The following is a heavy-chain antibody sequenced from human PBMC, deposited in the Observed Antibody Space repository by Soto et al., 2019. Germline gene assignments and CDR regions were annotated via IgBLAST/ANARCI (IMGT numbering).Heavy chain of an antibody. J-gene: IGHJ4*02. CDR1: GYTFTSYY. CDR2: INPSGGST. Sequence: ASVKVSCKASGYTFTSYYMHWVRQAPGQGLEWMGIINPSGGSTSYAQKFQGRVTMTRDTSTSTVYMELSSLRSEDTAVYYCARGGVYYDSSGYNFDYWGQGTXVTVSS. D-gene: IGHD3-22*01. V-gene: IGHV1-46*01. CDR3: ARGGVYYDSSGYNFDY.